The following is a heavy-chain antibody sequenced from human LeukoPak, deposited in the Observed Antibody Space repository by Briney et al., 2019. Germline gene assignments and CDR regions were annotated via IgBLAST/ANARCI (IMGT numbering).Heavy chain of an antibody. J-gene: IGHJ4*02. CDR2: ISSSSSYI. D-gene: IGHD5-12*01. V-gene: IGHV3-21*01. CDR3: ARGAHSGYLSYFDY. CDR1: GFTFSSYS. Sequence: GGSLRLSCAASGFTFSSYSMNWVRQAPGKGLEWVSSISSSSSYIYYADSVKGRFTISRDNAKNSLYLQMNSLRAEDTAVYYCARGAHSGYLSYFDYWGQGTLVTVSS.